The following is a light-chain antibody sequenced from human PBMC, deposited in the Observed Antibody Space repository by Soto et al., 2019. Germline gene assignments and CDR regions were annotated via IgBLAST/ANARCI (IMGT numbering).Light chain of an antibody. J-gene: IGLJ1*01. CDR1: SSDVGNYNL. CDR2: EVS. Sequence: QSVLTQPASVSGSPGQSITISCSGTSSDVGNYNLVSWYQRHPGKAPKLMIFEVSKWPSGVSHRFSGSKSGNTASLTISGLQVEDEAEYFCKSYAGSNTYVFGSGTKVTVL. CDR3: KSYAGSNTYV. V-gene: IGLV2-14*02.